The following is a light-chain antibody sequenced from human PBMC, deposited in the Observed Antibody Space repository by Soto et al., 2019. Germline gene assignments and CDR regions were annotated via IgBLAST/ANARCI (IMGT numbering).Light chain of an antibody. CDR3: QQIYSSPWT. V-gene: IGKV1-39*01. CDR2: AAS. J-gene: IGKJ1*01. CDR1: QSISNF. Sequence: DIQMTQSPSSLSASVGDRVTITCRASQSISNFLNWYQQKPGKAPKLLIYAASSLRSGVTSRCSGSGSGTDFTLTISSLQREDFATYVCQQIYSSPWTFGQGTKVEIK.